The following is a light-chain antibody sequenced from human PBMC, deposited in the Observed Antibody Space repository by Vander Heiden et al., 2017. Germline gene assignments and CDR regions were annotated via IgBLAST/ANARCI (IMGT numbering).Light chain of an antibody. J-gene: IGLJ3*02. CDR3: QVWDSSSDHQV. CDR2: DDS. CDR1: NSRRKT. Sequence: SYVLTQPPSVSVAPGQTARITCGGKNSRRKTVNWYQQKPGQAPVLVVYDDSDRPSGIPERVSGSNSGNTATLTISRVEAGDEADYYCQVWDSSSDHQVFGGGTKLTVL. V-gene: IGLV3-21*02.